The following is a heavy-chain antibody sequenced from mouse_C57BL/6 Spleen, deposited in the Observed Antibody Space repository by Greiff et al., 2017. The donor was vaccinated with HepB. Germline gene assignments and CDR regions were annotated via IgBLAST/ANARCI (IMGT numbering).Heavy chain of an antibody. Sequence: VQLQQPGAELVRPGTSVKLSCKASGYTFTSYWMHWVKQRPGQGLEWIGVIDPSDSYTNYNQKFKGKATLTVDTSSSTAYMQLSSLTSEDSAVYYCARSHYYGSRGWYFDVWGTGTTVTVSS. V-gene: IGHV1-59*01. CDR1: GYTFTSYW. CDR3: ARSHYYGSRGWYFDV. D-gene: IGHD1-1*01. J-gene: IGHJ1*03. CDR2: IDPSDSYT.